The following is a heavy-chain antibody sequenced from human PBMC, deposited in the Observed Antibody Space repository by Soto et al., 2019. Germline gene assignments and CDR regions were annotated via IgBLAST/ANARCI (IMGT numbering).Heavy chain of an antibody. D-gene: IGHD3-10*01. J-gene: IGHJ5*01. Sequence: QMQLVQSGAEVKKPGSSVKISCKASGGTFGNLGISWLRQAPGQGLEWMGGTIPIFDTPHYAEKFRDRVTLTADATTTAYLELTSLTSADTATYYCARDREDGSGTKYKWFDSWGQGTLVTVSS. CDR2: TIPIFDTP. CDR1: GGTFGNLG. V-gene: IGHV1-69*01. CDR3: ARDREDGSGTKYKWFDS.